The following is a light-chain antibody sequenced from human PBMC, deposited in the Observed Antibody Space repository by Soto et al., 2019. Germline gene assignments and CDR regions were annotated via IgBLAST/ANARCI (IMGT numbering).Light chain of an antibody. Sequence: EIVLTQSPAPLYLSPGERATLSCRASQSVSSYLAWYQQKPGQAPRLLIYDASNRATGIPARFSGSGSGTDFTLTISSLEPEDFAVYYCQQRSNWPPRITFGQGTRLEIK. V-gene: IGKV3-11*01. CDR2: DAS. CDR1: QSVSSY. J-gene: IGKJ5*01. CDR3: QQRSNWPPRIT.